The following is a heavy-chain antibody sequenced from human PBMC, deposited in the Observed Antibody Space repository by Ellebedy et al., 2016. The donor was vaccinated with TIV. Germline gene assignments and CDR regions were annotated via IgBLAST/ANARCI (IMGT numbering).Heavy chain of an antibody. J-gene: IGHJ6*01. Sequence: GSLRLSXTVSGGSISSYYWSWIRQPPGKGLEWIGYIYYSGSTNYNPSLKSRVTISVDTSKNQFSLKLSSVTAADTAVYYCARDSTVLWFGEVYYYGMDVWGQGTTVTVSS. CDR1: GGSISSYY. V-gene: IGHV4-59*01. D-gene: IGHD3-10*01. CDR3: ARDSTVLWFGEVYYYGMDV. CDR2: IYYSGST.